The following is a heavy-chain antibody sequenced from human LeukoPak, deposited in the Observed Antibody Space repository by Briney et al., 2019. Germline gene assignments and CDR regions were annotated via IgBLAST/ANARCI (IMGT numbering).Heavy chain of an antibody. V-gene: IGHV3-9*01. CDR2: ISWNSGSI. CDR1: GFTFDDYA. Sequence: GGSLRLSCAASGFTFDDYAMHWVRQAPGKGLEWVSGISWNSGSIGYADSVKGRFTISRDNSKNTLYLQMNGLRVEDTAMYYCAREKYDDSGPDWFDPWGQGTLVTVSS. D-gene: IGHD3-22*01. J-gene: IGHJ5*02. CDR3: AREKYDDSGPDWFDP.